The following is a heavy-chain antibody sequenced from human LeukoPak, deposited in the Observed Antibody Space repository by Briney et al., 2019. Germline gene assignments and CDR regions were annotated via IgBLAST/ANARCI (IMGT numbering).Heavy chain of an antibody. CDR1: GFTFSNAW. Sequence: PGGSLRLSCAASGFTFSNAWMSWVRQAPGKGLEWVAVISYDGSNKYYADSVKGRFTISRDNSKNTLYLQMNSLRAEDTAVYYCARGAVDTAKSFWGGVYYYMDVWGKGTTVTVSS. V-gene: IGHV3-30*03. J-gene: IGHJ6*03. CDR2: ISYDGSNK. CDR3: ARGAVDTAKSFWGGVYYYMDV. D-gene: IGHD5-18*01.